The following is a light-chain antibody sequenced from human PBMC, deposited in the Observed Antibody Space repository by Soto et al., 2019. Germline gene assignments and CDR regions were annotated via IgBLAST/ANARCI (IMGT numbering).Light chain of an antibody. V-gene: IGKV1-5*03. J-gene: IGKJ1*01. Sequence: DIQMTQSPSTLSASVGETVTITCRASQSISNWLAWYQQRSGKAPKLLIYKASSLESGVPSRFSGSGSGTAFTLTISSLQPDDFATYYCQQYSNFWTFGQGTKVEIK. CDR1: QSISNW. CDR3: QQYSNFWT. CDR2: KAS.